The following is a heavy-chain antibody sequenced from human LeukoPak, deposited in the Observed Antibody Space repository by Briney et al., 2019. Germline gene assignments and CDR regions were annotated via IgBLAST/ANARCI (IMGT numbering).Heavy chain of an antibody. D-gene: IGHD4-17*01. J-gene: IGHJ3*02. CDR3: ATPGDYGDYHAFDI. CDR2: IEQDGSEK. CDR1: GFTFSSYW. Sequence: PGGSLRLSCAASGFTFSSYWMSWVRQAPGKRLEWLANIEQDGSEKYYVDSVKGRFTISRDNAKNLLYLKVNSLRAEDTAVYYCATPGDYGDYHAFDIWGQGTMVTVSS. V-gene: IGHV3-7*01.